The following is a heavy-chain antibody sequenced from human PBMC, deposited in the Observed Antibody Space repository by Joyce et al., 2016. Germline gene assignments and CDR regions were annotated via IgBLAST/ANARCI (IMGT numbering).Heavy chain of an antibody. CDR2: IHYSGRF. Sequence: QLQLQESGPGLVKPSETLSLTCTVSGDSINNRFYYWSWIRPSPGKGLEWIGSIHYSGRFYYNPSLKGRLTMSVDASKNQFSLKLTSLTAADTAVYYCAKRCYYDSNGYCHPSRVFDFWGQGTMVTVAS. CDR3: AKRCYYDSNGYCHPSRVFDF. CDR1: GDSINNRFYY. D-gene: IGHD3-22*01. J-gene: IGHJ3*01. V-gene: IGHV4-39*01.